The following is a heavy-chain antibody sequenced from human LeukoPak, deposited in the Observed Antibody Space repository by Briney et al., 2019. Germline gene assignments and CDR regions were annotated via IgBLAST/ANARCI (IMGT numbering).Heavy chain of an antibody. CDR3: ATPVGGVWSFDY. D-gene: IGHD2-15*01. V-gene: IGHV3-7*01. CDR1: GFTFSNYW. CDR2: IKQDESEK. J-gene: IGHJ4*02. Sequence: GGSLRLSCAASGFTFSNYWLTWVRQAPGKGLEWVANIKQDESEKYYVDSVKGRFTVSRDNSKNSVYLQMNSLRAEDTAMYYCATPVGGVWSFDYWGQGTLVTVSS.